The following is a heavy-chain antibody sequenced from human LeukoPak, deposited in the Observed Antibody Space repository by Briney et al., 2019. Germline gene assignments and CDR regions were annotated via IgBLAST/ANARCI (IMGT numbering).Heavy chain of an antibody. D-gene: IGHD1/OR15-1a*01. V-gene: IGHV3-53*01. CDR3: AREKNSDDAFDI. Sequence: GGSLRLSCAASGFTVSTNYMSWVRQAPGKGLEWVSTIYSGGNTYYSDSVKGRFTISRGNSKNTVYLQMNSLRAEDTAVYYCAREKNSDDAFDIWGQGTMVTVSS. CDR2: IYSGGNT. J-gene: IGHJ3*02. CDR1: GFTVSTNY.